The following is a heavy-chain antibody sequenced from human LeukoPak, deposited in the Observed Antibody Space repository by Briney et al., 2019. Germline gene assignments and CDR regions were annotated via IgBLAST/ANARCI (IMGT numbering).Heavy chain of an antibody. CDR2: IKEDGTRK. CDR1: GFTFSSHW. CDR3: AKGGDESGYSQIDY. V-gene: IGHV3-7*03. Sequence: PGGSLRLSCAASGFTFSSHWMTWVRQAPGKGLEWVANIKEDGTRKNYMDSVKGRFTISRDNAKNSLYLQMSGLRAEDTAVYYCAKGGDESGYSQIDYWGQGTLVTVSS. D-gene: IGHD3-3*01. J-gene: IGHJ4*02.